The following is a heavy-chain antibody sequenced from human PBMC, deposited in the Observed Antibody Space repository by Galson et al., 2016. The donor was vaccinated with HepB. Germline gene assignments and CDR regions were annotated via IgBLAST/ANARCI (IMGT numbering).Heavy chain of an antibody. V-gene: IGHV3-48*04. Sequence: SLRLSCAASGFTFRKYGFNWVRLTPGKGLEWLSYIESYSKIIRYTESVRGRFTVSRDNAKNSVYLQLSGLRVEDTAIYYCARDGPNYNYDFWGQGTRVTV. J-gene: IGHJ4*02. CDR2: IESYSKII. CDR3: ARDGPNYNYDF. CDR1: GFTFRKYG. D-gene: IGHD5-24*01.